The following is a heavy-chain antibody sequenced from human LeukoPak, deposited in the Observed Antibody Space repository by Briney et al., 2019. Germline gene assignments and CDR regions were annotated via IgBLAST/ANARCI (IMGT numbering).Heavy chain of an antibody. Sequence: GGSLRLSCAVSGFTVTDNYMSWVRQAPGKGLQWVSVIYPDGRTYYADSVKGRFTISRDNSRNTLLLQMNSLRPDDTAVHYCARTNPVYGDYDYWGQGTLVTVSS. CDR1: GFTVTDNY. CDR2: IYPDGRT. D-gene: IGHD4-17*01. V-gene: IGHV3-53*01. J-gene: IGHJ4*02. CDR3: ARTNPVYGDYDY.